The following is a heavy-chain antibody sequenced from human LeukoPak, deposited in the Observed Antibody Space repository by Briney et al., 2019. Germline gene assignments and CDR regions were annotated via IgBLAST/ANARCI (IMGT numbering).Heavy chain of an antibody. CDR3: ASKTGKTGTYD. V-gene: IGHV3-23*01. CDR2: IDRRGGNT. D-gene: IGHD1-1*01. J-gene: IGHJ4*02. Sequence: GGSLRLSCAASGFNFSDYVMIWVRQAPGKGLEWVSSIDRRGGNTYYADSVKGRFTISRDNSKNTLFLLMNSLRAEDTAVYHCASKTGKTGTYDWGQETLVTVSS. CDR1: GFNFSDYV.